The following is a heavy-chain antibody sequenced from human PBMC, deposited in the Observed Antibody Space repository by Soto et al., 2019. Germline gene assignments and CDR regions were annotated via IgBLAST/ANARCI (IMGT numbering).Heavy chain of an antibody. J-gene: IGHJ4*02. CDR2: INHSGST. V-gene: IGHV4-34*01. CDR3: ARLPYSGSYFDY. D-gene: IGHD1-26*01. Sequence: SETRSLTCGVYGGSFSGYYWSWIRQPPGKGLEWIGEINHSGSTNYNPSLKSRVTISVDTSKNQLSLKLSSVTAADTAVYYCARLPYSGSYFDYWGQGTLVTVSS. CDR1: GGSFSGYY.